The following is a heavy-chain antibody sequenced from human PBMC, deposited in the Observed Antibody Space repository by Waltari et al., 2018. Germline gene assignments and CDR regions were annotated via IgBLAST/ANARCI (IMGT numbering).Heavy chain of an antibody. D-gene: IGHD3-16*02. CDR2: IWPGDSDT. V-gene: IGHV5-51*01. CDR3: ARGRYYFDY. Sequence: EVQLVQSGAEAKKPGESLKISCKGSGSLFTNYWIGWVRHMPGKGLEWMGIIWPGDSDTKNSPSFQGQVTISVDKSISTAYLHLSSLKASDTAIYYCARGRYYFDYWGQGTLVTVSS. CDR1: GSLFTNYW. J-gene: IGHJ4*02.